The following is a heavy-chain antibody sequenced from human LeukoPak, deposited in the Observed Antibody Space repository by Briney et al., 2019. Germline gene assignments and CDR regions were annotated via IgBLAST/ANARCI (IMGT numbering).Heavy chain of an antibody. Sequence: GGSLRLSCAASGFTFSSYSMNRVCQAPGKGLEWVSYISSSSSTIYYADSVKGRFTISRDNAKNSLYLQMNSLRDEDTAVYYCARDRNYYDSSSSDAFDIWGQGTMVTVSS. J-gene: IGHJ3*02. CDR3: ARDRNYYDSSSSDAFDI. CDR1: GFTFSSYS. D-gene: IGHD3-22*01. V-gene: IGHV3-48*02. CDR2: ISSSSSTI.